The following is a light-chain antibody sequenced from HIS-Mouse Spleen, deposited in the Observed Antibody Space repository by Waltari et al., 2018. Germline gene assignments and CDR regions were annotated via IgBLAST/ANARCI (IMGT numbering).Light chain of an antibody. CDR3: SSYTSSSWV. Sequence: QSALTQPASVSGSPGQSITISCTGTSSDVGGYNYVSWYQQHPGKAPKLMLYEVSNRPSGVSNPFTGSRSGNTASLTISGLQAEDEADYYCSSYTSSSWVFGGGTKLTVL. J-gene: IGLJ3*02. CDR1: SSDVGGYNY. V-gene: IGLV2-14*01. CDR2: EVS.